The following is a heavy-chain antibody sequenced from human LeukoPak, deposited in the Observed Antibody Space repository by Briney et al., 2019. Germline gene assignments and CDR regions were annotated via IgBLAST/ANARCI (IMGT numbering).Heavy chain of an antibody. CDR1: GYTFTSYG. Sequence: ASVKVSCKASGYTFTSYGISWVRQAPGQGLEWMGWISAYNGNTNYAQKLQGRVTMTTDTSTGTAYMELRSLRSDDTAVYYCAREETGYYYGSGLMYYYMDVWGKGTTVTVSS. CDR3: AREETGYYYGSGLMYYYMDV. D-gene: IGHD3-10*01. CDR2: ISAYNGNT. J-gene: IGHJ6*03. V-gene: IGHV1-18*01.